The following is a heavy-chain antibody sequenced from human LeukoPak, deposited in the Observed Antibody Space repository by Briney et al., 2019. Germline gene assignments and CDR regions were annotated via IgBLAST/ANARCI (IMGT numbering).Heavy chain of an antibody. CDR1: DDSITGFY. Sequence: SETLSLTCTVSDDSITGFYWNWIRQPPGKGLEWIGYISYSGSTNYNPSLRSRVTISVDTSKNQFSLKLSSVTAADTAVYYCARGHIIAADHFQHWGQGTLVTVSS. J-gene: IGHJ1*01. D-gene: IGHD6-13*01. CDR2: ISYSGST. V-gene: IGHV4-59*01. CDR3: ARGHIIAADHFQH.